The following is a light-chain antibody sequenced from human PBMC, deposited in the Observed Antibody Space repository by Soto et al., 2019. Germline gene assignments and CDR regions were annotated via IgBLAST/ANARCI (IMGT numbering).Light chain of an antibody. V-gene: IGKV3-20*01. J-gene: IGKJ5*01. Sequence: EIVMTQSPATLSVSPGERATLSCRASQSVSSDLAWYHQNPGQAPRLLIHSASSRATGIPDRFSGIGYGTDFTLTISGLEPEDFAVYHCQQYGTSPFTFGQGTRLEI. CDR3: QQYGTSPFT. CDR1: QSVSSD. CDR2: SAS.